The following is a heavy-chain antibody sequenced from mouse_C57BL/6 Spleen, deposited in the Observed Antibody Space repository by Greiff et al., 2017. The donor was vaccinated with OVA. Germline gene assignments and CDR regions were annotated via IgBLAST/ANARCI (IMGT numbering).Heavy chain of an antibody. Sequence: QVQLQQPGAELVRPGTSVKLSCKASGYTFTSYWMHWVKQRPGQGLEWIGVIDPSDSYTNYNQKFKGKATLTVDTSSSTAYMQLRSLTSGDSAVDYFARRRLYGILDYWGQGTTLTVSA. J-gene: IGHJ2*01. D-gene: IGHD2-1*01. CDR3: ARRRLYGILDY. CDR1: GYTFTSYW. CDR2: IDPSDSYT. V-gene: IGHV1-59*01.